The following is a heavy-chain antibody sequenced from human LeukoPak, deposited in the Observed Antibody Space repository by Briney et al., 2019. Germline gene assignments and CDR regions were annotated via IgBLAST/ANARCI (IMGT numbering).Heavy chain of an antibody. Sequence: GGSLRLSCVASGFTFSTYTMNWVRQSSGKGLEWVSTISSSGALHYADSVKGRFTISRDSAKNSLYLQMNSLRAEDTALYYCVRDSSYSHFDYWGQGTLVTVSS. CDR3: VRDSSYSHFDY. V-gene: IGHV3-48*01. J-gene: IGHJ4*02. CDR1: GFTFSTYT. CDR2: ISSSGAL. D-gene: IGHD4-11*01.